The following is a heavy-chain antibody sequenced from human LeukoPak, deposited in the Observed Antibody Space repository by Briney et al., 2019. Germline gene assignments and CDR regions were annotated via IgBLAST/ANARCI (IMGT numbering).Heavy chain of an antibody. J-gene: IGHJ4*02. V-gene: IGHV4-39*01. CDR3: ARYCSSTSCYPRRGY. CDR2: MYYSGST. Sequence: SETLSLTCTVSGGSISSSSYYWGWIRQPPGEGLEWMGSMYYSGSTYYNPSLKSRVSISVDTSKNQFSLKLSSVTAADTAVYYCARYCSSTSCYPRRGYWGQGTLVTVSS. D-gene: IGHD2-2*01. CDR1: GGSISSSSYY.